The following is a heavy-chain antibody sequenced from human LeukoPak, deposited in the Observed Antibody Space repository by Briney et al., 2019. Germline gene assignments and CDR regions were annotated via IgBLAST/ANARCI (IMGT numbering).Heavy chain of an antibody. V-gene: IGHV5-10-1*01. CDR3: ARHSSVLNSFDP. CDR1: AYSFTNYW. CDR2: IGPGDSQT. D-gene: IGHD3-22*01. Sequence: GESLKISCKGSAYSFTNYWISWVRQMPGKGLEWMGRIGPGDSQTNYSPSFQGHVTISADKSISTAYLQWSSLKASDTAMYYCARHSSVLNSFDPWGQGTLVTVSS. J-gene: IGHJ5*02.